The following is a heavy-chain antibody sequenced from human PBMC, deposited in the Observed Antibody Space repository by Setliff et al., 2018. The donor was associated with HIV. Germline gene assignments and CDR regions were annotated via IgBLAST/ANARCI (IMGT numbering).Heavy chain of an antibody. CDR3: ARVVDADYLDY. Sequence: SETLSLTCTVSGDSISSYYWSWIRQPPGKGLEWIGIIYYSGSTYYKPSLKSRVTISVDTSKNQFSLKLNSVTAADTAMYYCARVVDADYLDYWGQGTPVTVSS. CDR1: GDSISSYY. V-gene: IGHV4-59*04. J-gene: IGHJ4*02. D-gene: IGHD2-15*01. CDR2: IYYSGST.